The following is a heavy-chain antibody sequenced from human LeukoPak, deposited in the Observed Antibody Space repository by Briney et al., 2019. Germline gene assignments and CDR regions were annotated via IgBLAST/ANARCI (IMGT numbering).Heavy chain of an antibody. CDR3: ARGPHGRIYDILTGFDY. Sequence: ASVKVSCRASGYTFSNNDINWVRQATGQGLEWMGWMNPISGNTGFAQKFQGRVTITRITSISTAYMEMSSLRSDDTAVYYCARGPHGRIYDILTGFDYWGQGTLVTVSS. J-gene: IGHJ4*02. CDR2: MNPISGNT. CDR1: GYTFSNND. V-gene: IGHV1-8*03. D-gene: IGHD3-9*01.